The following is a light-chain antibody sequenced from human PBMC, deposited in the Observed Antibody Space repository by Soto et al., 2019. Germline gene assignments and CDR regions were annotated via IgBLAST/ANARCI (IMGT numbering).Light chain of an antibody. Sequence: QSALTQPASVSGSPGQSITISCTGTSSDVGGYNYVSWYQQQSGKAPKLMIHEVSNRPSGVSNRFSGSKSGTTASLTISGLQAEDEADYYCSSYTSSGADVFGIGTKLTVL. V-gene: IGLV2-14*01. CDR1: SSDVGGYNY. J-gene: IGLJ1*01. CDR3: SSYTSSGADV. CDR2: EVS.